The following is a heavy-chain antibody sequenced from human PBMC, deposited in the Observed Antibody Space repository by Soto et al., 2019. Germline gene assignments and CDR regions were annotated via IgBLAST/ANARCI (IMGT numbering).Heavy chain of an antibody. Sequence: ASVKVSCKASGYTFTSYAMHWVRQAPGQRLEWMGWINAGNGNTKYSQKFQDRFTISRDNAKNSLYLQMNSLRAEDTAVYYCARDQPGYSYGYGLGYWGQGTLVTVSS. CDR1: GYTFTSYA. CDR2: INAGNGNT. D-gene: IGHD5-18*01. J-gene: IGHJ4*02. CDR3: ARDQPGYSYGYGLGY. V-gene: IGHV1-3*01.